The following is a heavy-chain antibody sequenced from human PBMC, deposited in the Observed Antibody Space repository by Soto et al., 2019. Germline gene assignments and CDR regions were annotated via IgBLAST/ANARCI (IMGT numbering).Heavy chain of an antibody. CDR1: GFTFSSYG. Sequence: ESGGGVVQPGRSLRLSCAASGFTFSSYGMHWVRQAPGKGLEWVAVISYDGSNKYYADSVKGRFTISRDNSKNTLYLQMNSLRAEDTAVYYCAKEVMVRGVIGTTPPDYWGQGTLVTVSS. D-gene: IGHD3-10*01. V-gene: IGHV3-30*18. CDR3: AKEVMVRGVIGTTPPDY. CDR2: ISYDGSNK. J-gene: IGHJ4*02.